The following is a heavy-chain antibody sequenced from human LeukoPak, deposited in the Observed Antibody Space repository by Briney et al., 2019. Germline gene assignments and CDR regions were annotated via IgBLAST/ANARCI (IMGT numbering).Heavy chain of an antibody. Sequence: ASVKVSCKVSGYTLTELSMHWVRQAPGKGLEWMGGFDPEDGETIYAQKFQGRVTMTEDTSTDTAYMELSSLRSEDTAVYYCATHYYDSSGYYYNWFDPWGQGTLVTVSS. CDR3: ATHYYDSSGYYYNWFDP. D-gene: IGHD3-22*01. V-gene: IGHV1-24*01. CDR2: FDPEDGET. J-gene: IGHJ5*02. CDR1: GYTLTELS.